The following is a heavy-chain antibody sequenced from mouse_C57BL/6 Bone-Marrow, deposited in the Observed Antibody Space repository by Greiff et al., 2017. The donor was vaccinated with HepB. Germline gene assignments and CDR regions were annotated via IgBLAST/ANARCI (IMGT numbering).Heavy chain of an antibody. V-gene: IGHV5-4*01. CDR1: GFTFSSYA. Sequence: DVKLVESGGGLVKPGGSLKLSCAASGFTFSSYAMSWVRQTPEKRLEWVATISDGGSYTYYPDNVKGRCTISRDNAKNNLYLQMSHLKSEDTAMYYCARDRGTLLLDYWGQGTTLTVSS. CDR3: ARDRGTLLLDY. J-gene: IGHJ2*01. CDR2: ISDGGSYT. D-gene: IGHD1-1*01.